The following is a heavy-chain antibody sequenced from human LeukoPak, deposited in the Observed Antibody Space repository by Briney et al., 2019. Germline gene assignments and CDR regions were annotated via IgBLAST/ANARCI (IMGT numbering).Heavy chain of an antibody. CDR3: AEAHRKYSSGWYGGWFDP. J-gene: IGHJ5*02. V-gene: IGHV4-39*07. D-gene: IGHD6-19*01. CDR1: GGSISSSSYY. CDR2: IYYSGST. Sequence: SETLSLTCTASGGSISSSSYYWGWIRQPPGKGLEWIGSIYYSGSTYYNPSLKSRVTISVDTSKNQFSLKLSSVTAADTAVYYCAEAHRKYSSGWYGGWFDPWGQGTLVTVSS.